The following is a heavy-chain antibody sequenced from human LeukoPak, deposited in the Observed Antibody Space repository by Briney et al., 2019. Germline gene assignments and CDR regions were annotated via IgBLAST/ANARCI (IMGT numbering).Heavy chain of an antibody. D-gene: IGHD1-26*01. CDR3: AREGQGELLFDY. CDR2: INPSGGST. J-gene: IGHJ4*02. Sequence: GESLKISCRGSGYTFTSYYMHWVRQAPGQGLEWMGIINPSGGSTSYAQKFQGRVTMTRDTSTSTVYMELSSLRSEDTAVYYCAREGQGELLFDYWGQGTLVTVSS. V-gene: IGHV1-46*01. CDR1: GYTFTSYY.